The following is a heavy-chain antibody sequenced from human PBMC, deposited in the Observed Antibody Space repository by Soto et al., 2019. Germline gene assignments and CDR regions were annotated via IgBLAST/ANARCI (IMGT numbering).Heavy chain of an antibody. D-gene: IGHD5-18*01. Sequence: QVQLVQSGAEVKKPGSSVQVSCKASGGTFSSYAISWVRQAPGQGLEWMGGIIPIFGTANYAQKFQGRVTITADKATSTAYMELSSLRSEDTAVYYCARASYTAMGLYYYYGMDVWGQGTTVTVSS. CDR2: IIPIFGTA. J-gene: IGHJ6*02. V-gene: IGHV1-69*06. CDR3: ARASYTAMGLYYYYGMDV. CDR1: GGTFSSYA.